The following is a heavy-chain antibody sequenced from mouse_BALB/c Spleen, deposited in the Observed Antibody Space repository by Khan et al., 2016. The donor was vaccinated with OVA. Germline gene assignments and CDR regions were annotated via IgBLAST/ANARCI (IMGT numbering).Heavy chain of an antibody. CDR2: INPSNYYT. CDR1: GYTFTSYT. Sequence: LEESGAELARPGASVKMSCKASGYTFTSYTIHWVRQRPGQALEWIGHINPSNYYTNYNQNFKDKAALIVDKSSSTAYMPLSSLTSEDSAVYYGVREGGYFRSDGWCAYWGQGTLGNVSA. D-gene: IGHD2-14*01. CDR3: VREGGYFRSDGWCAY. J-gene: IGHJ3*01. V-gene: IGHV1-4*01.